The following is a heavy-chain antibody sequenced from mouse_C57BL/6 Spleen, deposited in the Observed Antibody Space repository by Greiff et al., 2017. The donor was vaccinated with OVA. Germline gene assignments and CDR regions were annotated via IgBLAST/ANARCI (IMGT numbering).Heavy chain of an antibody. Sequence: ESGPCMVKPSQSLSLTCTVTGYSITSGYDWHWIRHFPGNKLEWMGYISYSGSTNYNPSLQSRIPITHDTSKNHFFLKLNSVTTEDTAKYYCARERGGGDVDYWGQGTTVTVSS. CDR2: ISYSGST. CDR3: ARERGGGDVDY. V-gene: IGHV3-1*01. CDR1: GYSITSGYD. J-gene: IGHJ4*01.